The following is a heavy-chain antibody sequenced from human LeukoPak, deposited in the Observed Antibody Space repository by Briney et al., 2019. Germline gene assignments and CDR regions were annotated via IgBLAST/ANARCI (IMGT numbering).Heavy chain of an antibody. Sequence: ASVKVSCKAFGDTFSRYAIGWVRLAPGQGLEWMGGIIPVLGTANYAQKFQDRVTITADESTSTAYMELNSLKSEDTAVYYCATTGGDIYYYYMDVWGEGTTVTISS. V-gene: IGHV1-69*13. J-gene: IGHJ6*03. CDR2: IIPVLGTA. CDR1: GDTFSRYA. CDR3: ATTGGDIYYYYMDV. D-gene: IGHD3-16*01.